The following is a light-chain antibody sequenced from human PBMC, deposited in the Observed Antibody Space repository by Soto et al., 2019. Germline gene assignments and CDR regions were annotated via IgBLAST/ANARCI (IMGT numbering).Light chain of an antibody. CDR1: QGISSW. J-gene: IGKJ5*01. Sequence: DIQMTQSPSSVSASVGDRVTITCRASQGISSWLVWYQQKPGKAPKLLIYAASRLQTGVPSRFSGSGSGTDFTLTNSSLQPEDFATYYCQQTNSFPITFGQGTRLEIK. CDR2: AAS. CDR3: QQTNSFPIT. V-gene: IGKV1D-12*01.